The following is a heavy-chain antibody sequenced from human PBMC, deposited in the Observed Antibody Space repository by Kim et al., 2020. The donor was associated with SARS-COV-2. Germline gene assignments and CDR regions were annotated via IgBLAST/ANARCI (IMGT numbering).Heavy chain of an antibody. V-gene: IGHV4-39*01. Sequence: SETRSLTCTVSGASIITNGYFGAWIRQPPGKGLEWIVSLSYSGRNYSNPSLERRVTTSLDTSKTQFSLQLTSVTAADTAVYHCARLYAFTGCYTAYYFD. CDR1: GASIITNGYF. D-gene: IGHD3-9*01. CDR3: ARLYAFTGCYTAYYFD. J-gene: IGHJ4*01. CDR2: LSYSGRN.